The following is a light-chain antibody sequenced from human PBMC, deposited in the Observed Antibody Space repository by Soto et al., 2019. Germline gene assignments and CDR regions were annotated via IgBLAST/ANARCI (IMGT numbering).Light chain of an antibody. J-gene: IGLJ1*01. V-gene: IGLV2-14*01. Sequence: QSALTQPASVSGSPGQSITVSCTGTSSDIGRYNYVSWYQQHPGKAPKLMIYDVSKRPSGISNRFSGSKSGNTASLTISGLQAEDEADYYCSSYTTSSTYVIGTGTKLTFL. CDR3: SSYTTSSTYV. CDR1: SSDIGRYNY. CDR2: DVS.